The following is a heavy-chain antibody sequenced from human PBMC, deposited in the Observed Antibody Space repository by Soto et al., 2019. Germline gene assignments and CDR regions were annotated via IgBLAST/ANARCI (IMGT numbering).Heavy chain of an antibody. CDR2: IYYSGST. Sequence: SETLSLTCTVSGGSISSGGYYWRWIRQHPGKGLEWIGYIYYSGSTYYNPSLKSRVTISVDTSKNQFSLKLSSVTAADTAVYYCQCPTIQSDEPWGQGTLVTVSS. J-gene: IGHJ4*02. CDR3: QCPTIQSDEP. CDR1: GGSISSGGYY. D-gene: IGHD3-3*01. V-gene: IGHV4-31*03.